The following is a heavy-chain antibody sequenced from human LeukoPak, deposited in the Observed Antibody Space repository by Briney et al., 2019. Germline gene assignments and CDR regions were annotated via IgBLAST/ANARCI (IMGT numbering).Heavy chain of an antibody. Sequence: SETLSLTCTVSGGSISSYYWSWIRQPLGKGLEWIGYIYYSGSTNYNPSLKSRVTISVDTSKNQFSLKLSSVTAADTAVYYCARQEGYCSSTSCPGYYFDYWGQGTLVTVSS. CDR1: GGSISSYY. V-gene: IGHV4-59*08. J-gene: IGHJ4*02. D-gene: IGHD2-2*01. CDR2: IYYSGST. CDR3: ARQEGYCSSTSCPGYYFDY.